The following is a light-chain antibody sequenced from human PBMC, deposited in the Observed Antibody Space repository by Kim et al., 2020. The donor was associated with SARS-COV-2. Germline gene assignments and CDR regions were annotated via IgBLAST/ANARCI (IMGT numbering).Light chain of an antibody. Sequence: LPCTLSRGERNYKVDWYQQRPGKGPLFVMRVGPGGIVGSKGDSIPDRFSILGSGLNRYLTINNIQEEDESDYHCGAEHGSGSNWVFGGGTQLTVL. CDR3: GAEHGSGSNWV. CDR1: RGERNYK. J-gene: IGLJ2*01. V-gene: IGLV9-49*01. CDR2: VGPGGIVG.